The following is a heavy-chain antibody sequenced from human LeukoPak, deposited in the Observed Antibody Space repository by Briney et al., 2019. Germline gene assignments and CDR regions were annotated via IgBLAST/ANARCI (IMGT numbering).Heavy chain of an antibody. CDR3: AAYCTNGVCHGGAFDI. CDR2: IYYSGST. V-gene: IGHV4-30-4*08. D-gene: IGHD2-8*01. Sequence: SETLSLTCTVSRGSISSGDYYWSWIRQPPGKGLEWIGYIYYSGSTYYNPSLKSRVTISVDTSKNQFSLKLSSVTAADTAVYYCAAYCTNGVCHGGAFDIWGQGTMVTVSS. CDR1: RGSISSGDYY. J-gene: IGHJ3*02.